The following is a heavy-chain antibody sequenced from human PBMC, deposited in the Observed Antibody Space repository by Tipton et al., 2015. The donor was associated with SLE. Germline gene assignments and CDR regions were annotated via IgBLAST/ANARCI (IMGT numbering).Heavy chain of an antibody. CDR3: ARGGRAPLRSSWSNAFDI. J-gene: IGHJ3*02. CDR2: IYYSGST. V-gene: IGHV4-30-4*01. D-gene: IGHD6-13*01. Sequence: TLSLTCTVSGGSISSGDYYWSWIRQPPGKGLEWIGYIYYSGSTYYNPSLKSRVTISVDTFKNQFSLKLSSVTAADTAVYYCARGGRAPLRSSWSNAFDIWGQGTMVTVSS. CDR1: GGSISSGDYY.